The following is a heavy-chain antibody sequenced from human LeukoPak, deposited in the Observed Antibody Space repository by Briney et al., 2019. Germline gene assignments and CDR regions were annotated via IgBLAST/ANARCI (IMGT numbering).Heavy chain of an antibody. CDR1: GFTFDDYC. D-gene: IGHD3-22*01. CDR2: INWNGGST. CDR3: AGVYYDSSGSGGFDY. V-gene: IGHV3-20*04. J-gene: IGHJ4*02. Sequence: GGSLRLSCAVSGFTFDDYCMSWVRQAPGKGLEWVSGINWNGGSTGYADSVKGRFTISRDNAKNSLYLQMTSLRAEATVLYYCAGVYYDSSGSGGFDYWGQGTLVTVSS.